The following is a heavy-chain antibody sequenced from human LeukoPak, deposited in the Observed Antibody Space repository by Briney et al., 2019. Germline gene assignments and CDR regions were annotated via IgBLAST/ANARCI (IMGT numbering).Heavy chain of an antibody. D-gene: IGHD2-8*01. J-gene: IGHJ4*02. CDR2: ISYDGSNK. CDR3: ARVSVLGMVYYYDC. CDR1: GFTFSSYA. V-gene: IGHV3-30*04. Sequence: GGSLRLSCAASGFTFSSYAMHWVRQAPGKGLEWVAVISYDGSNKYYADSVKGRFTISRDNTKNTLYLQMNSLEAEDTAVYYCARVSVLGMVYYYDCWGQGTLVTVSS.